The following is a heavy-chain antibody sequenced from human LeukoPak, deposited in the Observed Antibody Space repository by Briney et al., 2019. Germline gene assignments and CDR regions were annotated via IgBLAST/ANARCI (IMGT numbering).Heavy chain of an antibody. J-gene: IGHJ3*02. CDR1: GFTFSRYD. V-gene: IGHV3-13*04. CDR2: IGTAGDT. Sequence: GGSLRLSCAASGFTFSRYDMHWVRQATGKGLEWVSAIGTAGDTYYPDSVKGRFTISRDNAKNSVYLQMNSLSVEDTAVYYCAREIWGQGTMVTVSS. CDR3: AREI.